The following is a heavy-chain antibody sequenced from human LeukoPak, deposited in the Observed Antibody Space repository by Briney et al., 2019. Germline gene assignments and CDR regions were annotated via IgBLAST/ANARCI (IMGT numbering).Heavy chain of an antibody. CDR3: AKDGYYDSSAIFDY. Sequence: GGSLRLSCAASGFSFTSAWMSWVRQAPGKRLEWVGHIKRKTDGETTDYAAPVKGRFTISRDDSNNMLYLQMNSLRAEDTAVYYCAKDGYYDSSAIFDYWGQGTLVTVSS. CDR1: GFSFTSAW. D-gene: IGHD3-22*01. J-gene: IGHJ4*02. V-gene: IGHV3-15*01. CDR2: IKRKTDGETT.